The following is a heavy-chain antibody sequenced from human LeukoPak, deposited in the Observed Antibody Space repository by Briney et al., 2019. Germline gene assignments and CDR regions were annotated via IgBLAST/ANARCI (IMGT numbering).Heavy chain of an antibody. CDR3: ARAYCGGDCYSVHFDY. Sequence: SVKVSCKASGGTFSSYAISWVRQAPGQGLEWMGGITPIFGTANYAQKFQGRVTITTDESTSTAYMELSSLRSEDTAVYYCARAYCGGDCYSVHFDYWGQGTLVTVSS. J-gene: IGHJ4*02. CDR2: ITPIFGTA. V-gene: IGHV1-69*05. D-gene: IGHD2-21*02. CDR1: GGTFSSYA.